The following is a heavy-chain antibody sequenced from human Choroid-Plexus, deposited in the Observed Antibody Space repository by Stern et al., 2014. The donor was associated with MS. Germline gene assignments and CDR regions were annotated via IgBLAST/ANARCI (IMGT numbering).Heavy chain of an antibody. J-gene: IGHJ4*02. V-gene: IGHV3-30*18. D-gene: IGHD2-15*01. Sequence: VQLLESGGGVAQPGRPLILSCAASGFTFSNFGMHWVRQAPGKGLGGVALISYDGSDKYYADSVKGRFTIFRDNSKNTLYMHMNSLRAEDTAVYYCAKDRQWSTYFFDYWGQGSLVTVSS. CDR2: ISYDGSDK. CDR3: AKDRQWSTYFFDY. CDR1: GFTFSNFG.